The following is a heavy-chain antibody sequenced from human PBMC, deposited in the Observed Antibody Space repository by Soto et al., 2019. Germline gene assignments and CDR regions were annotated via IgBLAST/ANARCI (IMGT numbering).Heavy chain of an antibody. Sequence: PSESLSLTCSVSGYSISSSYWGWIRQSPGKGPEWIASIYHGGTTFYNPSLKSRITISVDTSNNQFSLKLTSMTAADTAVYYCARAHVMAVAGSTFDYWGHGTLVTVSS. CDR3: ARAHVMAVAGSTFDY. CDR2: IYHGGTT. J-gene: IGHJ4*01. CDR1: GYSISSSY. D-gene: IGHD6-19*01. V-gene: IGHV4-38-2*02.